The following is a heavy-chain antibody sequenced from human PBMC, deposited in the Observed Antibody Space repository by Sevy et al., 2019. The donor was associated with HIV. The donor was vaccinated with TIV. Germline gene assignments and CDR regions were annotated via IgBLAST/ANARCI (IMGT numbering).Heavy chain of an antibody. CDR2: IIPIFGTA. J-gene: IGHJ4*02. V-gene: IGHV1-69*06. CDR1: GGTFSSYA. D-gene: IGHD2-21*01. Sequence: ASVKVSCKASGGTFSSYAISWMRQAPGQGLEWMGGIIPIFGTANYAQKFQGRVTITADKSTSTAYMELSSLRSEDTAVYYCARGIQGGPIDYWGQRTLVTVSS. CDR3: ARGIQGGPIDY.